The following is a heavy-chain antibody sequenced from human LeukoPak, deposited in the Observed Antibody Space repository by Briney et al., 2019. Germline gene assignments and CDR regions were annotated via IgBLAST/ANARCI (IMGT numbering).Heavy chain of an antibody. CDR1: GFTVSSNY. Sequence: GGSLRLSCAASGFTVSSNYMSWVRQAPGKGLEWVSAISGSGGSTYYADSVKGRFTISRDNSKNTLYLQMNSLRAEDTAVYYCAKVTHYYGSGSYYLRLRYYFDYWGQGTLVTVSS. CDR2: ISGSGGST. V-gene: IGHV3-23*01. CDR3: AKVTHYYGSGSYYLRLRYYFDY. J-gene: IGHJ4*02. D-gene: IGHD3-10*01.